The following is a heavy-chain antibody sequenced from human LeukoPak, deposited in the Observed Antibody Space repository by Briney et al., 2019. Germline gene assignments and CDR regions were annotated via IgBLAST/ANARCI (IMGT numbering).Heavy chain of an antibody. CDR2: IIPIFGTA. CDR1: GGTFSSYA. J-gene: IGHJ3*02. CDR3: AREGGYCGGDCYSDAFDI. Sequence: GASVKVSCKASGGTFSSYAISWVRQAPGQGLEWMGGIIPIFGTANYAQKFQGRVTITADESTSTAYMELSSLRSEDTAVYYCAREGGYCGGDCYSDAFDIWGQGTMVTVPS. V-gene: IGHV1-69*13. D-gene: IGHD2-21*01.